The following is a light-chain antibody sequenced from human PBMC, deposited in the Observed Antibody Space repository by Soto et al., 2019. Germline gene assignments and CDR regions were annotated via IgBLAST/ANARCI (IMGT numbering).Light chain of an antibody. V-gene: IGKV3-15*01. CDR3: QQYNSWWT. CDR1: QSVSDT. CDR2: GAS. Sequence: EIDLIHSPITLSVSPGRRATLSFRASQSVSDTLAWYQQKPGQAPRLLIYGASTRATGIPARFTGSGSGTEFTLTISSLEFDDSAVYYCQQYNSWWTFGQGTKVDI. J-gene: IGKJ1*01.